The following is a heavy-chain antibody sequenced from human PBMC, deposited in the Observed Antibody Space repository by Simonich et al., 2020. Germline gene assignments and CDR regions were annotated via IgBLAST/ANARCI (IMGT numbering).Heavy chain of an antibody. CDR1: GFTFCSYA. Sequence: EVQLLESGGGLVQPGGSLRLSCAASGFTFCSYAMSWVRRAPVQELECVSAIRGSGGSTYYADSVKGRFTISRDNSKNTLYLQMNSLRAEDTAVYYCAKDSSLVGATDWFDPWGQGTLVTVSS. D-gene: IGHD1-26*01. CDR2: IRGSGGST. V-gene: IGHV3-23*01. CDR3: AKDSSLVGATDWFDP. J-gene: IGHJ5*02.